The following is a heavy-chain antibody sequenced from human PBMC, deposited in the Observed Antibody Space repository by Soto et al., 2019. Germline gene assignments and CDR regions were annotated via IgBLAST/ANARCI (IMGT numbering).Heavy chain of an antibody. CDR2: ISGSGGST. CDR1: GFTFSSYA. Sequence: GGSLRLSCAASGFTFSSYAMSWVRQAPGKGLEWVSAISGSGGSTYYADSVKGRFTISRDNSKNTLYLQMNSLRAEDTAVYYCAKERDYDFWSGYFPDYWGQGTLVTVSS. J-gene: IGHJ4*02. CDR3: AKERDYDFWSGYFPDY. V-gene: IGHV3-23*01. D-gene: IGHD3-3*01.